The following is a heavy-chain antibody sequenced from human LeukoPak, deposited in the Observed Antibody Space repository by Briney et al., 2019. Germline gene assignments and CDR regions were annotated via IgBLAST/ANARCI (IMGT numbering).Heavy chain of an antibody. V-gene: IGHV1-69*13. CDR2: IIPSFGTA. CDR3: ASVYFIHLSVGNSGSYYLVS. J-gene: IGHJ4*02. D-gene: IGHD4-23*01. CDR1: GGTFSSYA. Sequence: ASVKISSKASGGTFSSYAISWVRHAPGQGLEWRGRIIPSFGTANYAQKFQARVTITSDESTSTAYMEPSSLRSEGTAVYSRASVYFIHLSVGNSGSYYLVSWGQRTLVTVCS.